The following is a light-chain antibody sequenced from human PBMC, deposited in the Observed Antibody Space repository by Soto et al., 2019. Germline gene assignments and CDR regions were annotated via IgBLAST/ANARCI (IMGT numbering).Light chain of an antibody. J-gene: IGKJ3*01. CDR2: GAS. Sequence: EIVLTQSPGTLSLSPGERATLSCRASQSVSSSYLAWYQQKPGQAPRLLIHGASSRATGIPDRFTGSASGTDFTLTISRLEPEDSAVYYCQQYGSSPPLFTFGPGTKVDIK. CDR3: QQYGSSPPLFT. V-gene: IGKV3-20*01. CDR1: QSVSSSY.